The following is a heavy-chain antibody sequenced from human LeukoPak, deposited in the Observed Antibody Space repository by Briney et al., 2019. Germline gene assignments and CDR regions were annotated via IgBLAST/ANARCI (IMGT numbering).Heavy chain of an antibody. J-gene: IGHJ4*02. V-gene: IGHV1-69-2*01. CDR1: AYTFTVYY. Sequence: ATVKICCKVSAYTFTVYYMHWVQQAPGKGLEWMGLVDPEDGETIYAEKFQGRVTITADTSTDTAYMELSSLRSEDTAVYYCATASAMAVISYWGQGTLVSVSS. CDR2: VDPEDGET. D-gene: IGHD5-18*01. CDR3: ATASAMAVISY.